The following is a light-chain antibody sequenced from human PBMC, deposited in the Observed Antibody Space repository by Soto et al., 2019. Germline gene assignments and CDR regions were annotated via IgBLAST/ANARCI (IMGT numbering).Light chain of an antibody. Sequence: DIQMTQSPSSLSASVGDRVTVTCRASQSINTYLNWYQQRPGQAPKLLIYVASTLQSGVPSRFSGSGSGTHFTLTISSLQPEDFATYYCQQNQDIPPTFGQGTRVERK. V-gene: IGKV1-39*01. J-gene: IGKJ1*01. CDR2: VAS. CDR1: QSINTY. CDR3: QQNQDIPPT.